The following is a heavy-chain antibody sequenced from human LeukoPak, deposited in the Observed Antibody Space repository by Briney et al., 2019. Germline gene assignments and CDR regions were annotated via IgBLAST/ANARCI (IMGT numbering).Heavy chain of an antibody. CDR3: ARPLDSSNNYFDY. CDR2: ISSSSNYM. D-gene: IGHD6-13*01. CDR1: GFTFSRNA. J-gene: IGHJ4*02. Sequence: GGSLRLSCAASGFTFSRNAMNWDRQAPGKGLEWVSIISSSSNYMSYADSVKGRFTISRDNAKNSLYLQMNSLRAEDTAVYYCARPLDSSNNYFDYWGQGTLVTVSA. V-gene: IGHV3-21*01.